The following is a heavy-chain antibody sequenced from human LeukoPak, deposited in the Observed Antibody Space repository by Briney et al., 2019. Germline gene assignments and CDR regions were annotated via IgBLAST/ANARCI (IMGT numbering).Heavy chain of an antibody. Sequence: PSETLSLTCTVSGGSISSGDYYWSWIRQPPGKGLEWIGYIYYSGSTNYNHSLKSRATISVDTSKNQFSLKLSSVTAADTAVYYCARVSLKHYGSGTFDYWGQGTLVTVSS. V-gene: IGHV4-61*08. CDR2: IYYSGST. J-gene: IGHJ4*02. CDR1: GGSISSGDYY. D-gene: IGHD3-10*01. CDR3: ARVSLKHYGSGTFDY.